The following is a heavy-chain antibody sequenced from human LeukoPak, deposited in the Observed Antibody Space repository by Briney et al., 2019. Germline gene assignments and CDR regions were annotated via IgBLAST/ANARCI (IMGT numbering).Heavy chain of an antibody. CDR1: GGSFSGYY. CDR3: ARTDSSGYYYLSFDY. CDR2: IYHSGST. V-gene: IGHV4-30-2*01. D-gene: IGHD3-22*01. Sequence: SETLSLTCAVYGGSFSGYYWSWIRQPPGKGLEWIGYIYHSGSTYYNPSLKSRVTISVDRSKNQFSLKLSSVTAADTAVYYCARTDSSGYYYLSFDYWGQGTLVTVSS. J-gene: IGHJ4*02.